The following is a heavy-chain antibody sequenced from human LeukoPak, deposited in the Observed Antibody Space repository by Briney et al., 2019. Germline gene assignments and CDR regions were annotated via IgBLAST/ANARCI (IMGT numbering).Heavy chain of an antibody. J-gene: IGHJ4*02. Sequence: GGSLRLSCAASGFTFSSYAMSWVRQAPGKGLEWVSVISGRGGNTYSADSVKGRFTISRDNSKNTLFLQMNSLRAEDTAVYYCAKDGDYYDSSGNSYFDYWGQGTLVTVSS. CDR1: GFTFSSYA. D-gene: IGHD3-22*01. V-gene: IGHV3-23*01. CDR2: ISGRGGNT. CDR3: AKDGDYYDSSGNSYFDY.